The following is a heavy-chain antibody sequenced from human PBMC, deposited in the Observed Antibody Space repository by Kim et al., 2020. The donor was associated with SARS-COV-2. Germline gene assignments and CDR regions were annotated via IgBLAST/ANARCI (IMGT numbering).Heavy chain of an antibody. D-gene: IGHD3-22*01. CDR1: GFTFSDYY. V-gene: IGHV3-11*01. Sequence: GGSLRLSCAASGFTFSDYYMSWIRQAPGKGLEWVSYISSSGSTIYYADSVKGRFTISRDNAKNSLYLQMNSLRAEDTAVYYCASFNGLKTRGGYYYGVRPFDYWGQGTLVTVSS. CDR2: ISSSGSTI. CDR3: ASFNGLKTRGGYYYGVRPFDY. J-gene: IGHJ4*02.